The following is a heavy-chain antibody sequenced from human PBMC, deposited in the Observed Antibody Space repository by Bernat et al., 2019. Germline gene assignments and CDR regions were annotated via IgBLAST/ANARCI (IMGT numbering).Heavy chain of an antibody. V-gene: IGHV1-3*01. Sequence: QVQLVQSGAEVKKPGASVKVSCKASGYTFTSYAMHWVRQAPGQRLEWMGWINAGNGNTKYSQKFQGRVTITRDTSANTAYMELSSLRSEDTAVYYCARVRYYDSSGHGMDVWGQGTTVTVSS. CDR2: INAGNGNT. CDR1: GYTFTSYA. J-gene: IGHJ6*02. D-gene: IGHD3-22*01. CDR3: ARVRYYDSSGHGMDV.